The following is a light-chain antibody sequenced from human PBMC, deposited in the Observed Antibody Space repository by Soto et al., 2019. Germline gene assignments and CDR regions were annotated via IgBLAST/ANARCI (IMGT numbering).Light chain of an antibody. CDR3: QQYNSYPWT. CDR2: DAS. J-gene: IGKJ1*01. V-gene: IGKV1-5*01. Sequence: QSPSTLSASLGDRVTITCRASQSISSGLAWYQQKPGKAPKVLIYDASSLQSGAPSRFSGSGSGTEFTLTISSLQPDDFATYYCQQYNSYPWTFGQGTKVDIK. CDR1: QSISSG.